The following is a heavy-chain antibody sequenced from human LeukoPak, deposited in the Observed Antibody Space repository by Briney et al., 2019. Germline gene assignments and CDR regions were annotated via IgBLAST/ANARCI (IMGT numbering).Heavy chain of an antibody. J-gene: IGHJ4*02. CDR3: ARIGVYSGSDSSIDF. D-gene: IGHD5-12*01. CDR2: INPNSGGT. V-gene: IGHV1-2*02. CDR1: GYTFTDYY. Sequence: ASVKVSCKASGYTFTDYYIHWVRQAPGQGLEWMAWINPNSGGTNYAQKFQGRVTVTRNTSITTAYMELSRLRSDDTAVYFCARIGVYSGSDSSIDFWGQGTLVTVSS.